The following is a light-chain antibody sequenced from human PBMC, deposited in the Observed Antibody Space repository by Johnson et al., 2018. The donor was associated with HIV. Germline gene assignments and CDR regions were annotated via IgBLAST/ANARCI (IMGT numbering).Light chain of an antibody. CDR3: GTWDNSLSAV. J-gene: IGLJ1*01. CDR1: SSNIGNNY. Sequence: QSVLTQPPSVSAAPGQKVTISCSGSSSNIGNNYVSWYQQLPGTAPKLLIYYNNKRPSGIPDRFSGSKSGTSATLGITGLQTGDEADYYCGTWDNSLSAVFGTGTKVTVL. CDR2: YNN. V-gene: IGLV1-51*01.